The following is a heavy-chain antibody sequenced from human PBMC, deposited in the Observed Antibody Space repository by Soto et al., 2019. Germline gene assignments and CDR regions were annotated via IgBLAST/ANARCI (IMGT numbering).Heavy chain of an antibody. CDR2: IWYDGSNK. CDR3: ARAYGIRGGYELYYYGMDV. CDR1: GFTFSSYG. V-gene: IGHV3-33*01. J-gene: IGHJ6*02. Sequence: QVQLVESGGGVVQPGRSLRLSCAASGFTFSSYGMDWVRQAPGKGLEWVAVIWYDGSNKYYADSVKGRFTISRDNSKNTLYLQMNSLRAEDTAVYYCARAYGIRGGYELYYYGMDVWGQGTTVTVSS. D-gene: IGHD5-12*01.